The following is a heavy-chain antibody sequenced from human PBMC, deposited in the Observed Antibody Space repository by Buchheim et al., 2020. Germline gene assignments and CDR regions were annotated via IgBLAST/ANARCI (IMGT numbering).Heavy chain of an antibody. CDR3: GRVVRDCSSPNCYAIAY. J-gene: IGHJ4*02. CDR2: INPSVGST. D-gene: IGHD2-2*01. Sequence: QVQLVQSGAEVKKPGASVKLSCKSSGYTFTRYNIHWVRQAPGQGLEWMGIINPSVGSTSYAQRFLGRVTMTRDTSTSTVYMELSSLRSEDTAFYYCGRVVRDCSSPNCYAIAYWGQGTL. V-gene: IGHV1-46*01. CDR1: GYTFTRYN.